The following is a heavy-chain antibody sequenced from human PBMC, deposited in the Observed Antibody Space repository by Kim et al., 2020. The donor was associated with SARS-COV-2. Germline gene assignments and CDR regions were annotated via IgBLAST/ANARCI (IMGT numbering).Heavy chain of an antibody. D-gene: IGHD3-22*01. J-gene: IGHJ4*02. V-gene: IGHV3-74*01. CDR3: ARGIVYYDSSALDY. Sequence: ADTVKGRFTISRDSAKNTLYLQMNGLGAEDMAVYYCARGIVYYDSSALDYWGQGTLVTVSS.